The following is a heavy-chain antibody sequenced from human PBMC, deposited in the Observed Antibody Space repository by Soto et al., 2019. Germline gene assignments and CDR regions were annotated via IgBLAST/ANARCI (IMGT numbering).Heavy chain of an antibody. CDR1: GFPFGNYH. V-gene: IGHV3-23*01. Sequence: HPGGSLRLSCEAYGFPFGNYHMSWVRQAPGKGLEWVAGISAGGDGTTYADSVKGRVTISRDNSRNTLYLQMNSLRVDDTALYYCAKEPRLNRSYWGQGTLVTVSS. CDR3: AKEPRLNRSY. J-gene: IGHJ4*01. D-gene: IGHD2-8*01. CDR2: ISAGGDGT.